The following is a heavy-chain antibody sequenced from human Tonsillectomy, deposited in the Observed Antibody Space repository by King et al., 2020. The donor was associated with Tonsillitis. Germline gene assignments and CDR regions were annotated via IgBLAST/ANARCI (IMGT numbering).Heavy chain of an antibody. CDR1: GGTFSSYA. CDR3: ARGPYRSSWHFWYFDL. CDR2: IIPIFGTA. Sequence: VQLVESGAEVKKPGSSVKVSCKASGGTFSSYAISWVRQAPGQGLEWMGGIIPIFGTANYAQKFQGRVTITADESTSTAYMELSSLRSEDTAVYYCARGPYRSSWHFWYFDLWGRGILVTVSS. J-gene: IGHJ2*01. D-gene: IGHD6-13*01. V-gene: IGHV1-69*01.